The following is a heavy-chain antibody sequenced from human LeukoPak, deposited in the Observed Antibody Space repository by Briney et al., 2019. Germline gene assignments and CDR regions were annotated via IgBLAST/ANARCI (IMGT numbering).Heavy chain of an antibody. D-gene: IGHD2-8*01. CDR1: GGSISNYY. CDR3: ARQKLLNNWFDP. J-gene: IGHJ5*02. V-gene: IGHV4-4*09. Sequence: SETLSLTCTVSGGSISNYYWSWIRQPPGKGLEWIGYIYTSGSTNYNPSLERRVTMSVDTSKNQFYPQLSSVTAADTAVYYCARQKLLNNWFDPWGQGTPVTVSS. CDR2: IYTSGST.